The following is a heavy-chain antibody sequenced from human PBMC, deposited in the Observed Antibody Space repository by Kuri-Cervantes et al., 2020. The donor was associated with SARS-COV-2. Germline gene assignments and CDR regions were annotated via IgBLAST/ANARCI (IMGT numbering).Heavy chain of an antibody. CDR3: ARDKGGATFDY. J-gene: IGHJ4*02. V-gene: IGHV3-30*03. D-gene: IGHD1-26*01. CDR1: GFTFSSYG. CDR2: ISYDGSNK. Sequence: GGSLRLSCAASGFTFSSYGMHWVRQAPGKGLEWVAVISYDGSNKYYADSVKGRFTISRDNSKNTLYLQMNSLRAEDTAVYYCARDKGGATFDYWGQGTLVTVSS.